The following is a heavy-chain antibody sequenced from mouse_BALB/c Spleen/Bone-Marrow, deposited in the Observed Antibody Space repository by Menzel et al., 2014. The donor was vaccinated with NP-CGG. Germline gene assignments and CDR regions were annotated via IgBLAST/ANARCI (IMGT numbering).Heavy chain of an antibody. CDR2: INPSNGRT. V-gene: IGHV1S81*02. CDR3: ARSYGNYYAMDY. CDR1: GYTFTSYW. D-gene: IGHD2-1*01. J-gene: IGHJ4*01. Sequence: QVQLKQSGAELVKPGASVKLSCKASGYTFTSYWMHWVKQRPGQGLEWIGEINPSNGRTNYNEKFKSKATLTVDKSSSTAYMQLSSLTSEDSAVYYCARSYGNYYAMDYWGQGTSVTVSS.